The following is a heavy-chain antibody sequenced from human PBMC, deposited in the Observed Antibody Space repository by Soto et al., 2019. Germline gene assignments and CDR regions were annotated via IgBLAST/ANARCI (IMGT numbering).Heavy chain of an antibody. CDR1: GGSIISGDNY. CDR2: IYYSGST. CDR3: ARALAQYYYDSSGYFDY. Sequence: PSETLSLTCTVSGGSIISGDNYWSWIRQPPGKGLEWIGYIYYSGSTYYNQSLKSRVTISVDTSKNQFSLKLSSVTAADTAVYYCARALAQYYYDSSGYFDYWGQGTLVTVSS. D-gene: IGHD3-22*01. V-gene: IGHV4-30-4*01. J-gene: IGHJ4*02.